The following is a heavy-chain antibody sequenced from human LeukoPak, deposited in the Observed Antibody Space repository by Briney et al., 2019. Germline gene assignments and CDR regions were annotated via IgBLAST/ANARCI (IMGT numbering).Heavy chain of an antibody. V-gene: IGHV3-30*03. J-gene: IGHJ4*02. D-gene: IGHD2-2*01. CDR1: GFTFSSYG. CDR2: ISYDANNK. Sequence: GGSLRLSCAASGFTFSSYGMHWVRQAPGKGLEWVAVISYDANNKYYADSVKGRFTISRDNSKNTLYLQMNSLRAEDTAVYYCARGTYSSSWFLDHWGQGTLVTVSS. CDR3: ARGTYSSSWFLDH.